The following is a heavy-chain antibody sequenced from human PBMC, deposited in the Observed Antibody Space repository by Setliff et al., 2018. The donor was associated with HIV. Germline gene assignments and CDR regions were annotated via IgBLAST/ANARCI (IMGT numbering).Heavy chain of an antibody. Sequence: PSETLSLTCTVSGDSITNDDYYWGWIRQPPGKGLEWIGSIYYSGSTYYDPSLKSRVTISVDTSKNQFSLKLNSVTAADTAVYYCAKSVDTTMDDYYYVDIWGTGTTVT. CDR1: GDSITNDDYY. J-gene: IGHJ6*03. D-gene: IGHD5-18*01. V-gene: IGHV4-39*07. CDR3: AKSVDTTMDDYYYVDI. CDR2: IYYSGST.